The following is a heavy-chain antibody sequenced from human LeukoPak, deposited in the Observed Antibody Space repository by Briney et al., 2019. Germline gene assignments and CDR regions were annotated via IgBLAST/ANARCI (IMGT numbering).Heavy chain of an antibody. CDR1: GYTFTGYY. J-gene: IGHJ4*02. Sequence: GASVKVSCKASGYTFTGYYMHWVRQAPGQGLEWMGWINPNSGGTNYAQKFQGRVTMTRDTSVSTAYMELSRLRSDDTAVYYCARDGSDSSGYYGYWGQGTLVTVSS. D-gene: IGHD3-22*01. V-gene: IGHV1-2*02. CDR2: INPNSGGT. CDR3: ARDGSDSSGYYGY.